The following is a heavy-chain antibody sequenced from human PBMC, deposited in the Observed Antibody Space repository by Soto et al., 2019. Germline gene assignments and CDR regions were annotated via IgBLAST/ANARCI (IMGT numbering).Heavy chain of an antibody. CDR2: MNPNSGNT. J-gene: IGHJ5*02. CDR3: ARGQISYDYIWGSSPPWFDP. Sequence: ASVKVSCKASGYTFTSYDINWVRQATGQGLEWMGWMNPNSGNTGYAQKFQGRVTMTRNTSISTAYMELSSLRSEDTAVYYCARGQISYDYIWGSSPPWFDPWGQGTLVTVSS. V-gene: IGHV1-8*01. CDR1: GYTFTSYD. D-gene: IGHD3-16*01.